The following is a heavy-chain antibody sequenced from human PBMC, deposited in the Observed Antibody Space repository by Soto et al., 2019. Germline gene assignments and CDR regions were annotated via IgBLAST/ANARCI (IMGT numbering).Heavy chain of an antibody. V-gene: IGHV3-15*01. J-gene: IGHJ6*02. Sequence: PILSCAASGFPFSNAWKSWVRQAPAKGMEWVGRIKSKTDGGTTDYAAPVKGRFTISRDDSKNTLYLQINSLKTEDTAVYYCTTAIVVVQAAYYYYYGMDGWGQGTTVSVAS. CDR3: TTAIVVVQAAYYYYYGMDG. CDR1: GFPFSNAW. D-gene: IGHD2-2*01. CDR2: IKSKTDGGTT.